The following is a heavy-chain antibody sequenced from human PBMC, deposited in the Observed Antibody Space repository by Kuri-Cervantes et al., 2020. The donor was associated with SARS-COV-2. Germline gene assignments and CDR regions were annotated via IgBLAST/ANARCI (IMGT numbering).Heavy chain of an antibody. CDR2: ISSSSSYI. Sequence: GESLKISCAASGFTFSSYSMNWVRQAPGKGLEWVPSISSSSSYIYYADSVKGRFTISRDNAKNSLYLQMNSLRAEDTAVYYCAREGAAPNDAFDIWGQGTMVTVSS. CDR1: GFTFSSYS. J-gene: IGHJ3*02. CDR3: AREGAAPNDAFDI. D-gene: IGHD3-16*01. V-gene: IGHV3-21*01.